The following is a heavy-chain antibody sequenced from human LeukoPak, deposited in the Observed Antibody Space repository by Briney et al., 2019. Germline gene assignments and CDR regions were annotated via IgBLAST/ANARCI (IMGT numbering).Heavy chain of an antibody. CDR1: GFTFSSYA. J-gene: IGHJ4*02. CDR3: AKTSSSSWYFDY. D-gene: IGHD6-13*01. Sequence: GGSLRLSCAASGFTFSSYAMSWVRQAPGKGLEWVSAISGSGGSTYYADSVKGRFTISRDNSKNTLYPQMNSLRAEDTAVYYCAKTSSSSWYFDYWGQGTLVTVSS. CDR2: ISGSGGST. V-gene: IGHV3-23*01.